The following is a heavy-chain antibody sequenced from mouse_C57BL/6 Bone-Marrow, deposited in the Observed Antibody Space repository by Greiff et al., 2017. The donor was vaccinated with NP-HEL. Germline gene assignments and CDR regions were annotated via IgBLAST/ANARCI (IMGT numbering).Heavy chain of an antibody. J-gene: IGHJ1*03. V-gene: IGHV1-7*01. CDR3: ASTTVVATKYFDV. CDR2: INPSSGYT. Sequence: QVQLQQSGAELANPGASVKLSCKASGYTFTSYWMHWVKQRPGQGLEWIGYINPSSGYTKYNQKFKDKATLTADKSSSTAYMQLSSLTYEDSAVYYCASTTVVATKYFDVWGTGTTVTVSS. D-gene: IGHD1-1*01. CDR1: GYTFTSYW.